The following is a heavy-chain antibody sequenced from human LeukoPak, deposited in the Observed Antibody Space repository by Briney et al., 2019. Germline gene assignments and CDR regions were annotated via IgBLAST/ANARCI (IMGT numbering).Heavy chain of an antibody. V-gene: IGHV3-30*18. D-gene: IGHD6-13*01. J-gene: IGHJ4*02. Sequence: GGSLRLSCAASGFTFSNYVMHWVRQAPGKGLEWVAVISYDGSNKYYADSVKGRFTISRDNSKNTLYLQMNSLRAEDTAVYYCAKDPRRYSRTGGYFDYWGQGTLVTVSS. CDR2: ISYDGSNK. CDR3: AKDPRRYSRTGGYFDY. CDR1: GFTFSNYV.